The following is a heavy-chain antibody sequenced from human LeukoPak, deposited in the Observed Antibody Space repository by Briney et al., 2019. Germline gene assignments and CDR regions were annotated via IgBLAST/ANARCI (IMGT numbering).Heavy chain of an antibody. CDR3: ARGGPTVTTYGMDV. CDR1: GGSISSGSYY. Sequence: SQTLSLTCTVSGGSISSGSYYWSWIRQPAGKGLEWIGYIHYSGSTNYNPSLNSRVTISVDTSQNQISLKLTSVTAADTAVYYCARGGPTVTTYGMDVWGQGTTVTVSS. J-gene: IGHJ6*02. CDR2: IHYSGST. D-gene: IGHD4-17*01. V-gene: IGHV4-61*10.